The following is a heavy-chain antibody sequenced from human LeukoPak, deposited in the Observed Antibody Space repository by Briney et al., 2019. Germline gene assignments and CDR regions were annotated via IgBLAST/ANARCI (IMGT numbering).Heavy chain of an antibody. CDR3: ARGNYDILTPGGNYFDH. J-gene: IGHJ4*02. V-gene: IGHV4-4*07. CDR1: GGSISSYY. CDR2: IYTSGST. D-gene: IGHD3-9*01. Sequence: SETLSLTCTVSGGSISSYYWSWIRQPAGKGLEWIGRIYTSGSTNYNPSLKSRVTMSVDTSKNQFSLKLSSVTAADTAVYYCARGNYDILTPGGNYFDHWGQGILVTVSS.